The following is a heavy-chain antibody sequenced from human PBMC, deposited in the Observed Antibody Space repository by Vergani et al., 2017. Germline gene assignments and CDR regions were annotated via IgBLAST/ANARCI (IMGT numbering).Heavy chain of an antibody. J-gene: IGHJ6*04. CDR3: AKANPRNSGYDYLYYDHAMNV. V-gene: IGHV3-23*01. CDR2: ISGSGGST. Sequence: EVQLLESGGDLVQPGGSLRLSCAASGFTFNHYAMNWVRQAPGKGLEWVSVISGSGGSTYYAGSVKGRFTISRDSSKNTLYLQMNSLSAGDTAVYYWAKANPRNSGYDYLYYDHAMNVWGKGTTVTVSS. CDR1: GFTFNHYA. D-gene: IGHD5-12*01.